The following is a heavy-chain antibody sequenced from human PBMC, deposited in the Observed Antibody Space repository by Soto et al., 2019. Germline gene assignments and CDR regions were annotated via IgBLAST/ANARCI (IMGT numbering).Heavy chain of an antibody. J-gene: IGHJ6*03. CDR1: GGSISSSSYY. V-gene: IGHV4-39*01. Sequence: SETLSLTCTVSGGSISSSSYYWGWIRQPPGKGLEWIGSIYYSGSTYYTPSLKSRVTISVDTSKKQFSLNLSSVTAADTAVYYCARHPRIAVAGTNPYYYYYMDVWGKGTTVTVSS. CDR3: ARHPRIAVAGTNPYYYYYMDV. CDR2: IYYSGST. D-gene: IGHD6-19*01.